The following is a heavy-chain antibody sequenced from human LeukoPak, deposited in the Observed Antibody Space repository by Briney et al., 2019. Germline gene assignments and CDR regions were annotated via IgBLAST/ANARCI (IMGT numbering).Heavy chain of an antibody. D-gene: IGHD3-10*01. CDR3: ATYGYSTQFTIGEYYFDY. CDR2: FDPEDGET. V-gene: IGHV1-24*01. CDR1: GYTLTELS. J-gene: IGHJ4*02. Sequence: GASVKVSCKVSGYTLTELSMHWVRQAPGKGLEWMGGFDPEDGETIYAQKFQGRVTMTEDTSTDTAYMELSSLRSEDTAVYYCATYGYSTQFTIGEYYFDYWGQGTLVTVSS.